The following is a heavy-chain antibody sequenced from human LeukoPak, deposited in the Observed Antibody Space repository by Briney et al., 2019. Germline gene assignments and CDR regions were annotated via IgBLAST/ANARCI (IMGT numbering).Heavy chain of an antibody. CDR1: GFTISRYW. D-gene: IGHD3-16*01. CDR3: ARDGGTDWYDP. J-gene: IGHJ5*02. CDR2: IKQGGGKR. V-gene: IGHV3-7*01. Sequence: PGGSLRLSCGASGFTISRYWMSWVRQAPGKGLEWVSNIKQGGGKRKYVDSVKGRFTISRDNAKNTMYLQMNSLRVDDTAMYYCARDGGTDWYDPWGQGTLVTVSS.